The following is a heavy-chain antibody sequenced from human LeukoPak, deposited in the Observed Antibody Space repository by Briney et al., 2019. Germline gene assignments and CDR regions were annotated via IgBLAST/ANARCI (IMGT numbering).Heavy chain of an antibody. V-gene: IGHV3-23*01. CDR3: AKLAESSGYFYFHY. CDR1: GFIFRTYA. J-gene: IGHJ4*02. D-gene: IGHD3-22*01. Sequence: PGGSLRLSCAASGFIFRTYAMSWVRQAPGKGLEWVSGIPAGGDTTYYADSVKGRFTISRDNSNSKNTLYLQMNSLRAEDTAVYYCAKLAESSGYFYFHYWGQGTLVTVSS. CDR2: IPAGGDTT.